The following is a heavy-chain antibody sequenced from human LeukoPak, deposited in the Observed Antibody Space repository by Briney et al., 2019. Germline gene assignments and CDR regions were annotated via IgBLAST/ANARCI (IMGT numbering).Heavy chain of an antibody. CDR2: INSYGSST. J-gene: IGHJ4*02. D-gene: IGHD6-19*01. V-gene: IGHV3-74*01. CDR3: RRTYSSSCFAFGY. Sequence: PGGSLRLSCAASGFTFSSDLMHSVPQAPGKGLVSVSRINSYGSSTSYPDSLNRRFTISRHNANNTLYLQINSLRPHDTAVYYFRRTYSSSCFAFGYWGEGALVTVSS. CDR1: GFTFSSDL.